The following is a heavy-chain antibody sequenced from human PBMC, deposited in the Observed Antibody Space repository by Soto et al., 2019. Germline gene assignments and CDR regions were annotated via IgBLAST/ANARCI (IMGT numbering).Heavy chain of an antibody. CDR3: ARDGLYCGGDCYHFWYFDL. V-gene: IGHV1-3*05. CDR1: GYTFSNYA. D-gene: IGHD2-21*02. Sequence: QVQLVQSGAEEKKPGASVKVSCKASGYTFSNYAMHWARQAPGQRLEWMGWINAGNGNTRSSQRFQGRVTISRDTSASTAYMELASLRSEDTAVYYCARDGLYCGGDCYHFWYFDLWGRGTLVTVSS. J-gene: IGHJ2*01. CDR2: INAGNGNT.